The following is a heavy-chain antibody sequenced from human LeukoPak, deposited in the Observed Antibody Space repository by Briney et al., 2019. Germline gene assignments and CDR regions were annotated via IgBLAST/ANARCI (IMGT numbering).Heavy chain of an antibody. V-gene: IGHV3-48*01. Sequence: GGSLRLSCAASGFTFSSYSMNWVRPAPGKGLEWVSYICSSSSTIYYADSVKGRFTISRDNAKNSLYLQMNSLRAEDTAVYYCARVSYGSGSRHYYYYMDVWGKGTTVTVSS. CDR2: ICSSSSTI. D-gene: IGHD3-10*01. CDR3: ARVSYGSGSRHYYYYMDV. CDR1: GFTFSSYS. J-gene: IGHJ6*03.